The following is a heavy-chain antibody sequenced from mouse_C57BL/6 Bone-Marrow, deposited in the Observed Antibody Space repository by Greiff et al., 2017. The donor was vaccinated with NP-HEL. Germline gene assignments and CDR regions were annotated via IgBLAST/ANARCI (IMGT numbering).Heavy chain of an antibody. V-gene: IGHV12-3*01. Sequence: QVQLKESGPGLVKPSQSLSLTCSITGFPITSGYYWIWIRHSPGNPLEWMGYITHSGETFYNPSLQSPISITRETSKNQFFLQLNSVTTEDTAMYYCAGDRGGIYYEAYGVRGTLVTVSA. CDR1: GFPITSGYY. CDR2: ITHSGET. D-gene: IGHD2-4*01. J-gene: IGHJ3*01. CDR3: AGDRGGIYYEAY.